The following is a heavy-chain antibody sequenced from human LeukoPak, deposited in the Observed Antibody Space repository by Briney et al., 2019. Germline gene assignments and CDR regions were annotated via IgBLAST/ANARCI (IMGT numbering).Heavy chain of an antibody. D-gene: IGHD3-10*02. CDR2: ISSSGSTI. V-gene: IGHV3-48*03. Sequence: GGSLRLFCAASGFTFSSYEMNWVRQAPGKGLEWVSYISSSGSTIYYADSVKGRYTISRDNAKNSLYLQMNSLRAEDTAVYYCAELGITMIGGVWGKGTTVTISS. CDR3: AELGITMIGGV. CDR1: GFTFSSYE. J-gene: IGHJ6*04.